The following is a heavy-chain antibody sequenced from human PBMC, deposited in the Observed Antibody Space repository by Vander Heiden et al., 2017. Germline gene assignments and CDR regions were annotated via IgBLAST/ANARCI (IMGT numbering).Heavy chain of an antibody. CDR2: INPNSGGT. Sequence: QVQLVQSGAAVKKPGASVQVSCTASGYTFTGYYMDWVRQAPGQGLEWMGWINPNSGGTNYAQKFQGRVTMTRDTSISTAYMELSRLRSDDTAVYYCARASRYDYVWGDYWGQGTLVTVSS. CDR1: GYTFTGYY. D-gene: IGHD3-16*01. J-gene: IGHJ4*02. CDR3: ARASRYDYVWGDY. V-gene: IGHV1-2*02.